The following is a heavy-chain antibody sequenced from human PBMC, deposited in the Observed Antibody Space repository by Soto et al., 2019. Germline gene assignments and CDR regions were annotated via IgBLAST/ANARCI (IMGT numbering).Heavy chain of an antibody. J-gene: IGHJ6*02. V-gene: IGHV4-59*13. D-gene: IGHD4-17*01. CDR3: ARGSVPDDYGDPYYYYYYGMDV. CDR1: GGSISSYY. Sequence: SETLSLTCTVSGGSISSYYWSWIRQPPGKGLEWIGYIYYSGSTNYNPSLKSRFTISVDTSKNQFSLKLSSVTAADTAVYYCARGSVPDDYGDPYYYYYYGMDVWGQGTTVTVSS. CDR2: IYYSGST.